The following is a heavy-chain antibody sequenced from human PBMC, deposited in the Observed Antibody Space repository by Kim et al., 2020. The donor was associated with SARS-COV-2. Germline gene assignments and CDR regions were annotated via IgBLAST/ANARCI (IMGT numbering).Heavy chain of an antibody. V-gene: IGHV1-69*13. D-gene: IGHD2-2*02. Sequence: SVKVSCKASGGTFSSYAISWVRQAPGQGLEWMGGIIPIFGTANYAQKFQGRVTITADESTSTAYMELSSLRSEDTAVYYCARDPGYCSSTSCYRAGYSYGIGVWGQGTLVTVSS. CDR2: IIPIFGTA. J-gene: IGHJ4*02. CDR3: ARDPGYCSSTSCYRAGYSYGIGV. CDR1: GGTFSSYA.